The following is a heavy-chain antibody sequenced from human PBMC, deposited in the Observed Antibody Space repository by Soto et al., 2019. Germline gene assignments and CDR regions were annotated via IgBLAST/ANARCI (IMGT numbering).Heavy chain of an antibody. CDR1: GGSISSGGYY. CDR2: IYYSGST. J-gene: IGHJ4*02. V-gene: IGHV4-31*03. Sequence: SETLSLTCTVSGGSISSGGYYWSWIRQHPGKGLEWIGYIYYSGSTYYNPSLKSRVTISVDTSKNQFSLKLSSVTAADTAVYYCARFLWFGELFGSLEYYFDYWGQGTLVTGSS. D-gene: IGHD3-10*01. CDR3: ARFLWFGELFGSLEYYFDY.